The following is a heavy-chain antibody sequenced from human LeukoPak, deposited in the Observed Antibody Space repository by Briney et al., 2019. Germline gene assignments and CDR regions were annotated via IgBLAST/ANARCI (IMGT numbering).Heavy chain of an antibody. CDR2: ISGSGGST. D-gene: IGHD3-16*02. J-gene: IGHJ4*02. Sequence: GGSLRLPCAASGFTFSSYSMNWVRQAPGKGLEWVSAISGSGGSTYYADSVKGRFTISRDNSKNTLYLQMNSLRAEGTDVYYCAKEARGMITFGGVIGYWGQGTLVTVSS. CDR3: AKEARGMITFGGVIGY. V-gene: IGHV3-23*01. CDR1: GFTFSSYS.